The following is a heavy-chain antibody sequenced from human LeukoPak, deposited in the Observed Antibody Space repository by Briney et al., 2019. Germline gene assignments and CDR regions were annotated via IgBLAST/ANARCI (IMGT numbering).Heavy chain of an antibody. CDR2: IRCKAYGGTT. D-gene: IGHD2-2*02. CDR1: GFTFGEYA. J-gene: IGHJ4*02. Sequence: GGSLRLSCTVSGFTFGEYAMSWVRQAPGKGLEWVGLIRCKAYGGTTEYAASVKGRFTISRDDCRSIAYLQLNSLKIEDTHVYYCASSGVYRGQGTLVTVSS. CDR3: ASSGVY. V-gene: IGHV3-49*04.